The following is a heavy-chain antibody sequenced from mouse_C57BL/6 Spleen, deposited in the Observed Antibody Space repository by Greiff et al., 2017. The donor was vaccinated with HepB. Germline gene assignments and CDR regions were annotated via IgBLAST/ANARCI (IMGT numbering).Heavy chain of an antibody. CDR3: ARSYGSSPFDY. Sequence: EVKLMESGGGLVKPGGSLKLSCAASGFTFSSYTMSWVRQTPEKRLEWVATISGGGGNTYYPDSVKGRFTISRDNAKNTLYLQMSSLRSEDTALYYCARSYGSSPFDYWGQGTTLTVSS. D-gene: IGHD1-1*01. V-gene: IGHV5-9*01. CDR2: ISGGGGNT. CDR1: GFTFSSYT. J-gene: IGHJ2*01.